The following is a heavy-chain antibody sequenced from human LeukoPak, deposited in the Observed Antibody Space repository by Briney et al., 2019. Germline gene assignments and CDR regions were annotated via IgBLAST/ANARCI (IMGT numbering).Heavy chain of an antibody. Sequence: SETLSLTCSVSGGSISSYYWSWIRQPPGKGQEWIGYIYYSGSTNYNPSLKSRVTISVDTSKNQFSLKLSSVTAADTAVYYCARDLLYSSPGFDYWGQGTLVTVSS. D-gene: IGHD6-13*01. J-gene: IGHJ4*02. V-gene: IGHV4-59*12. CDR2: IYYSGST. CDR3: ARDLLYSSPGFDY. CDR1: GGSISSYY.